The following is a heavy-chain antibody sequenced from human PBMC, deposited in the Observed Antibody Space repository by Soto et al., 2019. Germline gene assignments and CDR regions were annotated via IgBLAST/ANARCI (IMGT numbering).Heavy chain of an antibody. J-gene: IGHJ6*04. CDR3: ASFPGSGWYGGMDV. V-gene: IGHV4-39*01. CDR1: GGSISSSSYY. Sequence: SETLSLTCTVSGGSISSSSYYWGWIRQPPGKGLEWIGSIYYSGSTYYNPSLKSRVTISVDTSKNQFSLKLSSVTAADTAVYYCASFPGSGWYGGMDVWGKGTTVTVSS. CDR2: IYYSGST. D-gene: IGHD6-19*01.